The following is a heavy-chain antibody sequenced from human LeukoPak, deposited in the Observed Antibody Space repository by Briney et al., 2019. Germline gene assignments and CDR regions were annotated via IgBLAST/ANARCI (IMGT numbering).Heavy chain of an antibody. V-gene: IGHV1-2*06. J-gene: IGHJ4*02. CDR1: GNTFIGYY. CDR3: ARGAYCGGDCYSPFDN. Sequence: ASVKVSCKASGNTFIGYYMYWVRQAPRQGLEWMGRINPNSGGTNYAQKFQGRVTMTRDTSISTAYMEVSRLRSDDTAVYFCARGAYCGGDCYSPFDNWGQGTLVTVSS. CDR2: INPNSGGT. D-gene: IGHD2-21*02.